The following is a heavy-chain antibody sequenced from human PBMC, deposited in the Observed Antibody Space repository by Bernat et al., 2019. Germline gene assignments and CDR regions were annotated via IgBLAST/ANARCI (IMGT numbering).Heavy chain of an antibody. V-gene: IGHV4-4*02. Sequence: QVQLQESGPGLVKPSGTLSLTCAVSGDSISSSSWWSWVRQPPGKGLEWIGEIYHSGSTNYNPSLKSRVTISVDTSKNQFSLNLNTVTAADTAVYYCARDHADSSGWYDVFDIWGQGTMVSVSS. CDR1: GDSISSSSW. CDR3: ARDHADSSGWYDVFDI. CDR2: IYHSGST. J-gene: IGHJ3*02. D-gene: IGHD6-19*01.